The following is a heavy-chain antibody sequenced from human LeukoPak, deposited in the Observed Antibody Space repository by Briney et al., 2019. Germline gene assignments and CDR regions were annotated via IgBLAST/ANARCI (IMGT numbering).Heavy chain of an antibody. D-gene: IGHD6-13*01. CDR3: ARDAGAARYHGMDV. CDR2: ISYDGSTN. V-gene: IGHV3-30*04. J-gene: IGHJ6*02. Sequence: GGSPRLSCAASGFTFSSYALHWVRQAPGKGLEWVAVISYDGSTNYYADSVKGRFTISRDNSKNTLYLQMNSLRAEDTAVYYCARDAGAARYHGMDVWGQGTTVTVPS. CDR1: GFTFSSYA.